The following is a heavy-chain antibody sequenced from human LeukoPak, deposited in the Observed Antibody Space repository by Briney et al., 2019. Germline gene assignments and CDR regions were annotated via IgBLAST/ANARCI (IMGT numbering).Heavy chain of an antibody. CDR3: ARQVGTMIVVVITYFDY. V-gene: IGHV4-39*01. Sequence: KPSETLSLTCTVSGGSISSSSYYWGWIRQPPGKGLEWTGSIYYSGSTYYNPSLKSRVTISVDTSKNQFSLKLSSVTAADTAVYYCARQVGTMIVVVITYFDYWGQGTLVTVSS. J-gene: IGHJ4*02. CDR2: IYYSGST. CDR1: GGSISSSSYY. D-gene: IGHD3-22*01.